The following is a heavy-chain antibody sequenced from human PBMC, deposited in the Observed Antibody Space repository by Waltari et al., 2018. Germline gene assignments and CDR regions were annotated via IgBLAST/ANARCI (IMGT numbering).Heavy chain of an antibody. D-gene: IGHD6-19*01. Sequence: QVQLVQSGAEVKNPGASVQVPCKTSGSTFTSSGISWGRQAPGQGLEWMGWISAYNGNTNYAQKLQGRVTMTTDTSTSTAYMELRSLRSDDTAVYYCARAAVAGLEDYWGQGTLVTVSS. V-gene: IGHV1-18*01. J-gene: IGHJ4*02. CDR2: ISAYNGNT. CDR1: GSTFTSSG. CDR3: ARAAVAGLEDY.